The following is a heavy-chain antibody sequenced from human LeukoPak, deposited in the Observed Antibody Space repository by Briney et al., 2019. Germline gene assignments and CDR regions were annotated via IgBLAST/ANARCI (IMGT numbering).Heavy chain of an antibody. Sequence: SETLSLTCAVYGGSFSGCYWSWIRQPPGKGLEWIGEINHSGSTNYNPSLKSRVTISVDTSKNQFSLKLSPVTAADTAVYYCARAEYCSSTSCSLDWFDPWGQGTLVTVSS. D-gene: IGHD2-2*01. CDR3: ARAEYCSSTSCSLDWFDP. J-gene: IGHJ5*02. V-gene: IGHV4-34*01. CDR1: GGSFSGCY. CDR2: INHSGST.